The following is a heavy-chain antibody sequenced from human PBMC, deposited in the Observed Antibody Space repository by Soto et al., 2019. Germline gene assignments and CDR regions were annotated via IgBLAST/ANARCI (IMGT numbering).Heavy chain of an antibody. D-gene: IGHD3-3*02. Sequence: QVQLVQSGAEVKKPGASVKVSCKVSGYTLTELSMHWVRQAHGKGLEWMGGFDPEDGETIYAQQFQGRVTMTEDTSTDTAYMELSSLRSEDTAVYYCATDLAGGGAFDYWGQGTLVTVSS. CDR1: GYTLTELS. CDR3: ATDLAGGGAFDY. J-gene: IGHJ4*02. CDR2: FDPEDGET. V-gene: IGHV1-24*01.